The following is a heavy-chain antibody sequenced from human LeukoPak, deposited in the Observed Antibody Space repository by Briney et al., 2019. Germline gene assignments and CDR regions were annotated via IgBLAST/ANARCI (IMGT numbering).Heavy chain of an antibody. D-gene: IGHD3-10*01. CDR3: ARDPSRGLVDYFDY. V-gene: IGHV3-21*01. J-gene: IGHJ4*02. Sequence: GGSLRLSCAASGFTFSSYSMNWVRQAPGKGLEWVSSISSSSSYIYYADSVKGRFTISRDNAKNSLYLQMNSLRAEDTAVYYCARDPSRGLVDYFDYWGQGTLVTVSS. CDR2: ISSSSSYI. CDR1: GFTFSSYS.